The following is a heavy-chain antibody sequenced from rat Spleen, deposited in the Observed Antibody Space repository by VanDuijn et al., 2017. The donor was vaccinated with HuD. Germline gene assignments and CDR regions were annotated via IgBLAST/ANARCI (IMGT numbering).Heavy chain of an antibody. CDR2: ITHIGGTT. Sequence: EVQLVESGGGLVQPGRSLKLSCVASGFTFNNYWMTWIRQAPGKGLEWVASITHIGGTTYYPDSVKGRFTISRDNAKSTLYLQMDSLRSEDTATYYCARHGWGYGVMDAWGQGASVTVSS. J-gene: IGHJ4*01. CDR3: ARHGWGYGVMDA. V-gene: IGHV5-31*01. D-gene: IGHD4-3*01. CDR1: GFTFNNYW.